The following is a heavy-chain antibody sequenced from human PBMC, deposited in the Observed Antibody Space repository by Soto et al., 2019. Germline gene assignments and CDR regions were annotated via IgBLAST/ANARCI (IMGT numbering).Heavy chain of an antibody. D-gene: IGHD6-19*01. V-gene: IGHV3-48*01. CDR1: GFTFSSYS. J-gene: IGHJ6*03. CDR2: ISSSSSTI. Sequence: GGSLRLSCASSGFTFSSYSMNWVRQAPGKGLEWVSYISSSSSTIYYADSVKGRFTISRDNAKNSLHLQMNSLRAEDTAVYYCASVTYSSGPIYYYYMDVWGKGTTVTVSS. CDR3: ASVTYSSGPIYYYYMDV.